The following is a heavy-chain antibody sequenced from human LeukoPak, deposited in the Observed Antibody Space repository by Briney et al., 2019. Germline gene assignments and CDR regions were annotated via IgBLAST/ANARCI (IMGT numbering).Heavy chain of an antibody. CDR2: IIPIFGTA. V-gene: IGHV1-69*05. D-gene: IGHD3-3*01. Sequence: ASVKVSCKASGGTFSSYAISWVRQAPGQGLEWMGGIIPIFGTANYAQKFQGRVTITTDESTSTAYMELSSLRSEDTAVYYCARDESPRVTIFGVTKEGAFDIWGQGTVVTVSS. CDR1: GGTFSSYA. J-gene: IGHJ3*02. CDR3: ARDESPRVTIFGVTKEGAFDI.